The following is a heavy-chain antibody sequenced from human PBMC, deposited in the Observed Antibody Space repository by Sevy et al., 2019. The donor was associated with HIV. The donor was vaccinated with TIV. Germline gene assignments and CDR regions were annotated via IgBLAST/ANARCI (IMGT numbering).Heavy chain of an antibody. CDR2: IIPIFGTA. J-gene: IGHJ3*02. CDR3: ARDFRFLYCSGGSCYSGPNDAFDI. V-gene: IGHV1-69*13. CDR1: GGTFSSYA. Sequence: ASVKVSCKASGGTFSSYAISWVRQAPGQGLEWMGGIIPIFGTANYAQKFQGRVTITADESTSTAYMELSSLRSEDTAVYYCARDFRFLYCSGGSCYSGPNDAFDIWGQGTMVTVSS. D-gene: IGHD2-15*01.